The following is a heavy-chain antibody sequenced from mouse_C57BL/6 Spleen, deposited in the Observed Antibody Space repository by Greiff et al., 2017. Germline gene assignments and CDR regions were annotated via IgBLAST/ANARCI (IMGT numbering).Heavy chain of an antibody. J-gene: IGHJ2*01. CDR3: VLITTVVATDY. CDR2: IDPSDSYT. D-gene: IGHD1-1*01. CDR1: GYTFTSYW. Sequence: VKLQESGAELVMPGASVKLSCKASGYTFTSYWMHWVKQRPGQGLEWIGEIDPSDSYTNYNQKFKGKSTLTVDKSSSTAYMQLSSLTSEDSAVYYCVLITTVVATDYWGQGTTLTVSS. V-gene: IGHV1-69*01.